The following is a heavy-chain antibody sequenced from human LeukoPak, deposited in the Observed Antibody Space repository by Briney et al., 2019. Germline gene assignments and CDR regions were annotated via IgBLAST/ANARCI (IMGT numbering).Heavy chain of an antibody. V-gene: IGHV1-2*02. J-gene: IGHJ1*01. CDR1: GYTFTGYY. CDR3: ARPPRDLVSAAPFPY. D-gene: IGHD5/OR15-5a*01. Sequence: ASVKVSCKASGYTFTGYYIHWVRQAPGEGLEGVGWIFPHSGDTYYAQKFHGRVAMTTDTSINTAYMELSSLKSDDTGVYFCARPPRDLVSAAPFPYWGQGTLVTVSS. CDR2: IFPHSGDT.